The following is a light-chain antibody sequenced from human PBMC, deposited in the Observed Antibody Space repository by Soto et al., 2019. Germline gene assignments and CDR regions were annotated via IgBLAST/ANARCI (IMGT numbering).Light chain of an antibody. CDR2: DVN. CDR3: SSYTTADTVI. Sequence: QSALTQPASMSGSPGQSITISCTGTSSDIGGYNFVSWYQRHPGKGPKLLIFDVNFRPSGVSNRFSGSKSENTASLTISGRQPDDEADYYCSSYTTADTVIFGGGTQLTVL. CDR1: SSDIGGYNF. J-gene: IGLJ2*01. V-gene: IGLV2-14*03.